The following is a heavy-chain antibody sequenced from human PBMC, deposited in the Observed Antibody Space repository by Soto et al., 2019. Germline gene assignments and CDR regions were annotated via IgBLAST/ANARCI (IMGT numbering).Heavy chain of an antibody. V-gene: IGHV4-59*01. CDR3: ARDGSGSLSTFDI. Sequence: SLTCTVSGGSISSYYWSWIRQPPGKGLEWIGYIYYSGSTNYNPSLKSRVTISVDTSKNQFSLKLSSVTAADTAVYYCARDGSGSLSTFDIWGQGTMVTVSS. CDR2: IYYSGST. CDR1: GGSISSYY. J-gene: IGHJ3*02. D-gene: IGHD1-26*01.